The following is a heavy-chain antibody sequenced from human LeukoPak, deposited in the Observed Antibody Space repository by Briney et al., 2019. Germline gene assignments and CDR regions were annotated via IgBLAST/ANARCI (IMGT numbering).Heavy chain of an antibody. J-gene: IGHJ4*02. CDR1: GFTFNTYA. V-gene: IGHV3-64*01. D-gene: IGHD2-15*01. Sequence: GRSLRLSCAASGFTFNTYAMHWVRQAPGTGLEFVSSISSSGGNTYYANSVKGRFTISRDDSKNTLYLQMGSLRPEDMAVYYCARASGRGLYYFDYWGQGTLVTVSS. CDR2: ISSSGGNT. CDR3: ARASGRGLYYFDY.